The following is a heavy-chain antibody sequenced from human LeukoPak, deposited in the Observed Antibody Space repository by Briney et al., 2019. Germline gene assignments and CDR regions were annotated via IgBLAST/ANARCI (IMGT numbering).Heavy chain of an antibody. CDR1: GFTLSSYG. D-gene: IGHD2-2*01. V-gene: IGHV3-33*01. J-gene: IGHJ5*02. Sequence: GGSLRLSCAASGFTLSSYGMHWVRQAPGKGLEWVAVIWYDGSNKYYADSVKGRFTISRDNSKNTLYLQMNSLRAEDTAVYYCARQKEGYQLPNWFDPWGQGTLVTVSS. CDR2: IWYDGSNK. CDR3: ARQKEGYQLPNWFDP.